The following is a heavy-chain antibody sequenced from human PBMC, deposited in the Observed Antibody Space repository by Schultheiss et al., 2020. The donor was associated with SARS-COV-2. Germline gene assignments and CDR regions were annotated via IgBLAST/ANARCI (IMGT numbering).Heavy chain of an antibody. CDR1: GGSFSGYY. CDR3: ARGGITMVRGVNN. D-gene: IGHD3-10*01. J-gene: IGHJ4*02. CDR2: INHSGST. Sequence: SETLSLTCAVYGGSFSGYYWSWIRQPPGKGLEWIGEINHSGSTNYNPSLKSRVTISVDTSKNQFSLKLSSVTAADTAVYYCARGGITMVRGVNNWGQGTLVTVSS. V-gene: IGHV4-34*01.